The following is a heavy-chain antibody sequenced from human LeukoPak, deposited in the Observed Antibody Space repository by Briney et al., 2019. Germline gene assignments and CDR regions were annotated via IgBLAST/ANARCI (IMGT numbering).Heavy chain of an antibody. D-gene: IGHD1-26*01. CDR2: INPKSGDT. CDR1: GYTFTGNF. V-gene: IGHV1-2*02. Sequence: EVSVKVSCKASGYTFTGNFIHWVRQAPGQGLEWVGLINPKSGDTTYAQRFQGRLTLTRDTSIRTAFMELGSLGSDDTAVYYCARGGIEVPAFDIWGRGTMVTVSS. J-gene: IGHJ3*02. CDR3: ARGGIEVPAFDI.